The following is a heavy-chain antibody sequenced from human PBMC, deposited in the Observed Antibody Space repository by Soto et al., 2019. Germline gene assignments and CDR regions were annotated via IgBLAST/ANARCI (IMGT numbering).Heavy chain of an antibody. CDR3: ARKIAGVNWFDP. CDR1: GGSFSGYY. Sequence: QVQLQQWGAGLLKPSETLSLTCAVYGGSFSGYYWSWIRQPPGKGLEWIGEINHSGSTNYNPSLKSRVTISVDTSKNQFSLKLSSVTAADTAVYYCARKIAGVNWFDPWGQGTLVTVSS. J-gene: IGHJ5*02. D-gene: IGHD2-15*01. CDR2: INHSGST. V-gene: IGHV4-34*01.